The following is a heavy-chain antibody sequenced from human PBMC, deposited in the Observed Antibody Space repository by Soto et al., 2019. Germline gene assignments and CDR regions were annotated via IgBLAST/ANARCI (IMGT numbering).Heavy chain of an antibody. J-gene: IGHJ4*02. CDR3: AKGYNIVPAAPFDS. D-gene: IGHD2-2*01. V-gene: IGHV3-9*01. CDR1: GFTFDEYA. CDR2: ISWNSGYI. Sequence: PGGSLRLSCAASGFTFDEYALHWVRQRPGMGLEWVSGISWNSGYIRYADSVKGRFSISRDNAKNSLYLQIDSLRNEDTALYFCAKGYNIVPAAPFDSWGQGAMVTVSS.